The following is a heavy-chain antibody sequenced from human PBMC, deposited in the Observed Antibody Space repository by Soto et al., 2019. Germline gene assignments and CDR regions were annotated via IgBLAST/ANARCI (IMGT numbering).Heavy chain of an antibody. Sequence: ASVKVSCKASGYTFTGYYMHWVRQAPGQGLEWMGWINPNSGGTNYAQKFQGRVTMTRDTSISTAYMELSRLRSDDTAVYYCARGGIVVVPAAKVGYWGQGPLVTVSS. V-gene: IGHV1-2*02. CDR1: GYTFTGYY. D-gene: IGHD2-2*01. CDR3: ARGGIVVVPAAKVGY. J-gene: IGHJ4*02. CDR2: INPNSGGT.